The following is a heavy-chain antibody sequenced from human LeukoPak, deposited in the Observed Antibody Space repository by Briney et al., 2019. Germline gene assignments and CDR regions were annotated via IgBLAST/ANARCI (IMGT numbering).Heavy chain of an antibody. Sequence: ASVKVSCKASGYTFTTYDINWARQATGQGLEWMGWMNPNSGNTGYAQKFQGRVTMTRNTSMSTAYVELNSLRSEDTAVYYCARANYYGSGKKDLDYWGQGTLVTVSS. D-gene: IGHD3-10*01. J-gene: IGHJ4*02. CDR2: MNPNSGNT. CDR3: ARANYYGSGKKDLDY. CDR1: GYTFTTYD. V-gene: IGHV1-8*01.